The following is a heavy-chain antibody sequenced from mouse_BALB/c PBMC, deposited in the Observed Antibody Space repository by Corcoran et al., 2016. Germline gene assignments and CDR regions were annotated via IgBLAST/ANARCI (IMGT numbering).Heavy chain of an antibody. CDR3: TRDPAWFAY. J-gene: IGHJ3*01. CDR1: GYTFTNYG. CDR2: INTFTGEQ. V-gene: IGHV9-1*02. Sequence: QIQLVQSGPELKKPGETVKISCKASGYTFTNYGMNWVKQAPGKDLKWMGWINTFTGEQTYADDFKGRFAFSLETSASTAYLQINNLKNEDMATYFGTRDPAWFAYWGQGTLVTVSA.